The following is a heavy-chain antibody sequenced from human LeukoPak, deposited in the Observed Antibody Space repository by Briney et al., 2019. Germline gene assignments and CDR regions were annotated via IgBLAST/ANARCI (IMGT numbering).Heavy chain of an antibody. J-gene: IGHJ4*02. CDR2: IYYSGST. V-gene: IGHV4-59*01. D-gene: IGHD3-3*01. CDR3: ARDRGWSGYYSD. Sequence: PSETLSLTCTVSGGSISSYYWSWIRQPPRKGLEWIGHIYYSGSTNYNPSLKSRVTISVDTSKNQFSLKLSSVTAADTAVYYCARDRGWSGYYSDWGQGTLVIVSS. CDR1: GGSISSYY.